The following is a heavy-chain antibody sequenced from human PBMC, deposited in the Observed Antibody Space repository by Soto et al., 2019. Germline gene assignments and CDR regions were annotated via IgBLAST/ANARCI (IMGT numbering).Heavy chain of an antibody. J-gene: IGHJ4*02. V-gene: IGHV3-53*01. CDR1: GFSVTSNY. CDR3: ARVTTFYDILTSSYALNYFDY. Sequence: GGSLRLSCTASGFSVTSNYMTWVRQAPGKGLECVSVIYAGGNTYYADSVKGRFTISSDNSKNTLYLQMNNLRAEDTAVYYCARVTTFYDILTSSYALNYFDYWGQGTRVTVSS. D-gene: IGHD3-9*01. CDR2: IYAGGNT.